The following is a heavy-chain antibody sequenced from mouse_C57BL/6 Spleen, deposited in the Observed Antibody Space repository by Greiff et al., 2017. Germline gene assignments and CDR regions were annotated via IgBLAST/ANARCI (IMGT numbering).Heavy chain of an antibody. CDR2: IDPSDSYT. Sequence: VKLMESGAELVMPGASVKLSCKASGYTFTSYWMHWVKQRPGQGLEWIGEIDPSDSYTNYNQKFKGKSTLTVDKSSSTAYMQLSSLTSEDSAVYYCARRLYYDYDDFDYWGQGTTLTVSS. V-gene: IGHV1-69*01. D-gene: IGHD2-4*01. CDR1: GYTFTSYW. J-gene: IGHJ2*01. CDR3: ARRLYYDYDDFDY.